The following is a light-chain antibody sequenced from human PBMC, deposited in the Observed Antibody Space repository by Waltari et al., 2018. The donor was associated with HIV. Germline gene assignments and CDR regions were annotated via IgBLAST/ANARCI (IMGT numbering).Light chain of an antibody. CDR2: NTN. Sequence: QSVLTQPPSASGTPGQRVTISCSGRNSNIGSNTVNWYQQLPGTAPKLLIYNTNQRPPRVSDRVAGSKSGTSASLAISGLQSEDEADYYCAAWDDSLNAHVLFGGGTKLTVL. CDR3: AAWDDSLNAHVL. CDR1: NSNIGSNT. V-gene: IGLV1-44*01. J-gene: IGLJ2*01.